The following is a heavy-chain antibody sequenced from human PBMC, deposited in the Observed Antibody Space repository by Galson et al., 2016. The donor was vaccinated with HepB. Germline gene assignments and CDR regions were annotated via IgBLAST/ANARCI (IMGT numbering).Heavy chain of an antibody. D-gene: IGHD2-15*01. CDR2: IWHDGSNK. CDR1: GFTFSDFG. J-gene: IGHJ6*02. Sequence: SLRLSCAASGFTFSDFGMHWVRQAPGKGLEWVALIWHDGSNKHYADSVKGRFTISRDNSKNTLYLQMNSLTAEDTAVYYCARFGGSLGMDVWGQGTTVTVSS. CDR3: ARFGGSLGMDV. V-gene: IGHV3-33*01.